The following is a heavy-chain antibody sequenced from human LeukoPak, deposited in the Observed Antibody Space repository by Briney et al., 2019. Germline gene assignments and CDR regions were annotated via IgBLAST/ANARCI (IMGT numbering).Heavy chain of an antibody. CDR2: IYPXXSDT. D-gene: IGHD6-19*01. CDR3: ARLPGYSSGWYSYYFDY. V-gene: IGHV5-51*01. J-gene: IGHJ4*02. CDR1: GYSFTNYW. Sequence: GESLKISCKGSGYSFTNYWIXWXRXXPGXXXEXMGXIYPXXSDTRYSXSFQXQVTISADKSISTAYLQWSSLKASDTAMYFCARLPGYSSGWYSYYFDYWGQGTLVTVSS.